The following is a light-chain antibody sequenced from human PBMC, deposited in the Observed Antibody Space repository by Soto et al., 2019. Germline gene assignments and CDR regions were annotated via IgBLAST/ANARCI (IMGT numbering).Light chain of an antibody. Sequence: EVVLTQSPGTLSLSPGERATLSWGASTPLRNNYLAWYQPTPGPAPRLLPYDASSTATGIPDRFSGGASGTDLTPTISRLEPEDFAVYYCQQFSSYPLTFGGGTQVDI. CDR2: DAS. V-gene: IGKV3-20*01. CDR1: TPLRNNY. CDR3: QQFSSYPLT. J-gene: IGKJ4*01.